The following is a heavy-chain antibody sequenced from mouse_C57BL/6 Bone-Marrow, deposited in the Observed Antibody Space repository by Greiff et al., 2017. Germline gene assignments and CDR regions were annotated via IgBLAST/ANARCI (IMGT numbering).Heavy chain of an antibody. D-gene: IGHD1-1*01. CDR1: GYTFTSYW. Sequence: VQLQQPGAELVMPGASVKLSCKASGYTFTSYWMHWVKQRPGQGLEWIGEIDPSDSYTNYNQKFKGKSTLTVDKSSSTAYMQLSSLTSEDSAVYYCARSGTTVEAWFAYWGQGTLVTVSA. V-gene: IGHV1-69*01. CDR2: IDPSDSYT. J-gene: IGHJ3*01. CDR3: ARSGTTVEAWFAY.